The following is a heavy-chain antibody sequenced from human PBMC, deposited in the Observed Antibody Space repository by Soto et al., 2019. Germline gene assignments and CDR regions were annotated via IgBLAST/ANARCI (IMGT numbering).Heavy chain of an antibody. V-gene: IGHV3-30*18. J-gene: IGHJ4*02. CDR2: ISYDGSNE. CDR3: AKHTDQNDSSGYYLFAY. D-gene: IGHD3-22*01. CDR1: GFTFGRYG. Sequence: PGGSLRLSCAVPGFTFGRYGMQWVRQAPGKGLEWVAHISYDGSNEHYVDSVKGRFTISRDNSKNTLYLQMNSLRAEETAVYYSAKHTDQNDSSGYYLFAYCAQISPVTVSA.